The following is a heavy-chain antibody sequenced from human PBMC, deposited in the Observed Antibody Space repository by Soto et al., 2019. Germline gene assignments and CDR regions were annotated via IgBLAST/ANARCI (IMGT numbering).Heavy chain of an antibody. D-gene: IGHD1-26*01. V-gene: IGHV4-34*01. CDR1: ADSFSNYY. CDR3: VGGRGRLVGFDY. J-gene: IGHJ4*02. CDR2: IDHSGNT. Sequence: QVQLQQWGAGLLKPSETLSLTCGVNADSFSNYYWIWIRQPPGKGLEWIGEIDHSGNTNYSQSLKSRVTMSVDTSKNQFSLRLTSVTAADTAVYYCVGGRGRLVGFDYWGQGTLVNVSS.